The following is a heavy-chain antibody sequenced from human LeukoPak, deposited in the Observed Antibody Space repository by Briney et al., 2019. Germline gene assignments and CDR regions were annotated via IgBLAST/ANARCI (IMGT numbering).Heavy chain of an antibody. CDR1: GFTFSTYV. D-gene: IGHD4-17*01. V-gene: IGHV3-21*01. CDR3: ARDSYGDYNRFDP. CDR2: IHSRSDYI. J-gene: IGHJ5*02. Sequence: GGSLRLSCAASGFTFSTYVMNWVRQAPGKGLEWVSSIHSRSDYIYHADSVKGRFTIFRDNAKNSLYLQMNSLRVEDTAVYYCARDSYGDYNRFDPWGQGTLVTVSS.